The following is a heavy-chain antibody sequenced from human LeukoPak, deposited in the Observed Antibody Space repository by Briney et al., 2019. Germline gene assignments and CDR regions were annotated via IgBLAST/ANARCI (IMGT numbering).Heavy chain of an antibody. CDR2: ISYDGSNK. J-gene: IGHJ6*02. CDR1: GFTFSSYA. CDR3: ARADYYYDSSGYYYYGMDV. Sequence: GGSLRLSCAASGFTFSSYAMHWVRQAPGKGLEWVAVISYDGSNKYYADSVKGRFTISRDNSKNTLYLQMNSLRAEDTAVYYCARADYYYDSSGYYYYGMDVWGQGTTVTVSS. D-gene: IGHD3-22*01. V-gene: IGHV3-30-3*01.